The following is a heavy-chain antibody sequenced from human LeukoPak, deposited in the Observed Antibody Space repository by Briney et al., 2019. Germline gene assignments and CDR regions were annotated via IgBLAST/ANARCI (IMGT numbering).Heavy chain of an antibody. J-gene: IGHJ4*02. CDR1: GYTSTSYA. D-gene: IGHD2-15*01. V-gene: IGHV1-3*01. CDR3: ARSRYGSGGSWYYFDY. Sequence: ASVKVSCKASGYTSTSYAMHWVRQAPGQRLEWMGWINAGNGNTKYSQKFQGRVTITRDTSASTAYMELSSLRSEDTAVYYCARSRYGSGGSWYYFDYWGQGTLVTVSS. CDR2: INAGNGNT.